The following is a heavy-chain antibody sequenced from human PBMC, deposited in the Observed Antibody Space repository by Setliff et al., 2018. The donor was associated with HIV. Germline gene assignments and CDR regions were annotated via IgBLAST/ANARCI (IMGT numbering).Heavy chain of an antibody. V-gene: IGHV1-18*01. J-gene: IGHJ3*02. Sequence: ASVKVSCKASGGTFSSYAISWVRQAPGQGLEWMGWISAYNGNTNYAQKLQGRVTMTTDTSTSTAYMELRSLRSDDTAVYYCARDRQLVLWSRRPRPPPDAFDIWGQGTMVTVSS. CDR2: ISAYNGNT. CDR3: ARDRQLVLWSRRPRPPPDAFDI. CDR1: GGTFSSYA. D-gene: IGHD6-13*01.